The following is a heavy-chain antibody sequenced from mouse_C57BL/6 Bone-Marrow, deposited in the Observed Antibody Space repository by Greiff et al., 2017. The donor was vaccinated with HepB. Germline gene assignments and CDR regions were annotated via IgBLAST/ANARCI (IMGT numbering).Heavy chain of an antibody. CDR1: GYTFTSYG. CDR3: ARKDYYGSSLFAY. Sequence: VQLQQSGAELARPGASVKLSCKASGYTFTSYGISWVKQRTGQGLEWIGEIYPRSGNTYYNEKFKGKATLTADKSSSPAYMELRSLTSEDSAGYFCARKDYYGSSLFAYWGQGTLVTVSA. J-gene: IGHJ3*01. D-gene: IGHD1-1*01. V-gene: IGHV1-81*01. CDR2: IYPRSGNT.